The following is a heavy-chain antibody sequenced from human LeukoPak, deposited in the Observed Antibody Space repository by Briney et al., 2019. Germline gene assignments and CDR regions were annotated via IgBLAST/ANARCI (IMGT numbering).Heavy chain of an antibody. Sequence: PSETLSLTCAVYGGSFSGYYWSWIRQPPGKGLEWIGEINHSGSTNYNPSLKSRVTISVDTSKNQFSLKLSSVTAADTAVYYCARASWLPQSRNYYYMDVWGKGTTVTISS. CDR3: ARASWLPQSRNYYYMDV. CDR2: INHSGST. J-gene: IGHJ6*03. V-gene: IGHV4-34*01. D-gene: IGHD5-12*01. CDR1: GGSFSGYY.